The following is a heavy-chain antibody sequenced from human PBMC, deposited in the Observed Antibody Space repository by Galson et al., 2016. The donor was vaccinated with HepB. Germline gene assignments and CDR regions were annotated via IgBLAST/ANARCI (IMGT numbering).Heavy chain of an antibody. CDR2: INPSRGTT. Sequence: SVKVSCKASGYTFTSYHMHWVRQAPGQGFEWMGIINPSRGTTRYAYKLQGRLTMTRDTSTSTVYMEMRSLRPDDTAVCYGARDREGGFDFWTGYREGFFDYWGQGAPVTVSS. V-gene: IGHV1-46*04. CDR1: GYTFTSYH. CDR3: ARDREGGFDFWTGYREGFFDY. D-gene: IGHD3/OR15-3a*01. J-gene: IGHJ4*02.